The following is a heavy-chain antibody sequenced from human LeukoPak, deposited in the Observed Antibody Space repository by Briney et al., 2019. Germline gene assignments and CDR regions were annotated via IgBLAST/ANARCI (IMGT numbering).Heavy chain of an antibody. V-gene: IGHV5-51*01. CDR3: ARRSSTSCYAN. J-gene: IGHJ4*02. CDR2: IYPGDSDT. CDR1: GSSFTSYW. D-gene: IGHD2-2*01. Sequence: GASLQISCKGSGSSFTSYWIGWVRPLPGKGLEWMGIIYPGDSDTRYSPSFQGQVTISADKSISTAYLQWSSLKASDTAMYYCARRSSTSCYANWGQGTLVTVSS.